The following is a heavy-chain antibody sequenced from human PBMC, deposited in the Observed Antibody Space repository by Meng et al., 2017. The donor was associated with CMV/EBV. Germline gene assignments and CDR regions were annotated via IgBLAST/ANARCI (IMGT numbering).Heavy chain of an antibody. J-gene: IGHJ4*02. CDR2: INHSGST. CDR1: GRSFSGYY. Sequence: QVQLQQWGAGLLKPSETLSLTCAVYGRSFSGYYWSWIRQPPGKGLEWIGEINHSGSTNYNPSLKSRVTISVDTSKNQFSLKLSSVTAADTAVYYCARVWDSGWDYWGQGTLVTVSS. CDR3: ARVWDSGWDY. V-gene: IGHV4-34*01. D-gene: IGHD3-22*01.